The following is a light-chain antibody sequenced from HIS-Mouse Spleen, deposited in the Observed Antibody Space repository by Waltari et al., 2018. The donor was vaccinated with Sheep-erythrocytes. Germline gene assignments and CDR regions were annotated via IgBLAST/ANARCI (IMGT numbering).Light chain of an antibody. V-gene: IGLV2-11*01. CDR2: DVS. Sequence: QSALTQPRSVSGSPGQSVTISCTGTSSDVGGYNYVSWYQQHPGKAPKLMIYDVSKRPAGGPARCSGSKSGNTASLTISGLQAEDEADYYCCSYAGSYTWVFGGGTKLTVL. CDR3: CSYAGSYTWV. J-gene: IGLJ3*02. CDR1: SSDVGGYNY.